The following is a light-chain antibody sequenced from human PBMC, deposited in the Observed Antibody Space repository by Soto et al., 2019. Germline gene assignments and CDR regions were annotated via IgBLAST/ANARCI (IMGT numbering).Light chain of an antibody. Sequence: DIQMTQSPSSLSASVGDSVNITCRASQSIRVSLNWYQQKPGKAPKLLIFRASTLESGVPPRFSGGGSGTDFTLTIYGLQPEDFATYYCQQSYSHLITFGQGTRPAIK. V-gene: IGKV1-39*01. CDR1: QSIRVS. CDR2: RAS. CDR3: QQSYSHLIT. J-gene: IGKJ5*01.